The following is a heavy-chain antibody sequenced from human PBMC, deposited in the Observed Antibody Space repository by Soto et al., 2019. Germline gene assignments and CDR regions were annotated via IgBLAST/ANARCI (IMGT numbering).Heavy chain of an antibody. CDR2: INAYNGHT. CDR3: ARDSADESMVV. CDR1: GYTFTNYG. D-gene: IGHD3-10*01. V-gene: IGHV1-18*01. J-gene: IGHJ6*02. Sequence: QVQLVQSGAEVKKPGASVKVSCKASGYTFTNYGIIWVRQAPGQGLEWMGWINAYNGHTNYAQNLQDRVTMTTDTSTSTAYMELRSLRSDDTAVYYCARDSADESMVVWGQGTTVTVSS.